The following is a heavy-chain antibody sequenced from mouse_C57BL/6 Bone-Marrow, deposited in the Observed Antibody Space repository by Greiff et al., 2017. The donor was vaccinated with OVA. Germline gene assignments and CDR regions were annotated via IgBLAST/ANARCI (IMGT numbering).Heavy chain of an antibody. V-gene: IGHV14-4*01. CDR2: IDPENGDT. Sequence: LVESGAELVRPGASVKLSCTASGFNIKDDYMHWVKERPEQGLEWIGWIDPENGDTEYASKFQGKATITADTSSKTAYLHLSSLTSEDTAVYYCTTYRYWGQGTTLTVSS. CDR1: GFNIKDDY. CDR3: TTYRY. J-gene: IGHJ2*01.